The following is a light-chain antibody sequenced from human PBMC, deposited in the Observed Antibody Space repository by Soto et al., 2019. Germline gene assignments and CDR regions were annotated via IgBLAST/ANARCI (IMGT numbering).Light chain of an antibody. J-gene: IGKJ5*01. CDR3: QNYNSARQVT. CDR1: QGISNY. CDR2: AAS. Sequence: DIQMTQSPSSLSTSVGDRVTITCRASQGISNYLAWYQQKSGKVPKLLIYAASTLQSGVPSRFSGSGSGTDFTLTISSLQPEDVATYYCQNYNSARQVTFGQGTRLEIK. V-gene: IGKV1-27*01.